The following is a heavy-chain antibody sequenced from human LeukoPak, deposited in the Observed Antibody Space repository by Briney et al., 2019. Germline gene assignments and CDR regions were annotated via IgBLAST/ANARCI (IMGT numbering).Heavy chain of an antibody. CDR2: INPNSGGT. Sequence: ASVKVSCKASGYTFTGYYMHWVRQAPGQGLEWMGWINPNSGGTNYAQKFQGRVTMTRDTSISTAYMELSGLRSDDTAVYYCASARRTVTTGYFQHWGQGTLVTVSS. D-gene: IGHD4-11*01. CDR1: GYTFTGYY. V-gene: IGHV1-2*02. J-gene: IGHJ1*01. CDR3: ASARRTVTTGYFQH.